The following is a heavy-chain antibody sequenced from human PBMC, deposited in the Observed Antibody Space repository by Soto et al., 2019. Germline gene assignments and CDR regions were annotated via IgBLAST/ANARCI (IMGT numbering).Heavy chain of an antibody. CDR2: ISAYNGNT. CDR1: GYTFTSYG. Sequence: ASVKVSCKASGYTFTSYGISWVRQAPGQGLEWMGWISAYNGNTNYAQKLQGRVTMTTDTSTSTAYMELRSLRSDDTAVYYCARDTDYSNQGDYGYSYYYMDVWGKGTTVTVSS. CDR3: ARDTDYSNQGDYGYSYYYMDV. V-gene: IGHV1-18*01. D-gene: IGHD4-4*01. J-gene: IGHJ6*03.